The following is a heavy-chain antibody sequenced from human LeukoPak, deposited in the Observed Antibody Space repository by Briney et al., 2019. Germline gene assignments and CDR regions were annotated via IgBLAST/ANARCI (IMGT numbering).Heavy chain of an antibody. J-gene: IGHJ4*02. V-gene: IGHV3-23*01. CDR1: GFTFSNYA. D-gene: IGHD3-10*01. Sequence: GGSLRLSCTASGFTFSNYAMSWARQALGKGLEWVSTISASGFTTFYADSVKGRFTISRGNSRNTVYLQMNSLRADDTALYYCVKRGGSEKPTPFDFWGQGILVTVSS. CDR3: VKRGGSEKPTPFDF. CDR2: ISASGFTT.